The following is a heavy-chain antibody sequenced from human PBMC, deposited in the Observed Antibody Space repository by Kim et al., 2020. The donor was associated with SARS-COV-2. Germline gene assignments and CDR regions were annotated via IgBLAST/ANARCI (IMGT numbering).Heavy chain of an antibody. J-gene: IGHJ4*03. Sequence: ASVKVSCKASGYTFTSYGISWVRQAPGQGLEWMGWISAYKGNTTYEQKLQGRVTMTTDTSTSTAYMELRRLRSDDTAVYYCARAPEYSSGWFGWRSVSESPYFDYCGHGTLVTVSS. V-gene: IGHV1-18*01. CDR1: GYTFTSYG. CDR2: ISAYKGNT. CDR3: ARAPEYSSGWFGWRSVSESPYFDY. D-gene: IGHD6-19*01.